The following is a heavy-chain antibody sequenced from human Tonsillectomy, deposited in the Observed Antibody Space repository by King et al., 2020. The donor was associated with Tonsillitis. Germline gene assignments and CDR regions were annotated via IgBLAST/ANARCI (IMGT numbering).Heavy chain of an antibody. CDR2: ISRSGSTM. CDR3: ARDQQVVPVGGNFYH. Sequence: QLVQSGGGLVQPGGSLRLSCAASGFTFISYSMNWVRQAPGKGLEWGSYISRSGSTMYYADSVKGRFTISRDNAKNSLYLQMNSLRDEDTALYYCARDQQVVPVGGNFYHWGQGTLVTVSS. D-gene: IGHD2-2*01. V-gene: IGHV3-48*02. J-gene: IGHJ4*02. CDR1: GFTFISYS.